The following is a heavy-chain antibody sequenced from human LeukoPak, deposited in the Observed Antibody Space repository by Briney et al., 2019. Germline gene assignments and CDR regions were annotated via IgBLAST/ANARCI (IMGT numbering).Heavy chain of an antibody. J-gene: IGHJ6*02. V-gene: IGHV3-33*01. D-gene: IGHD3-10*01. Sequence: PGRSLRLSCAASGFTFSSYGMHWVRQAPCKGLEGVAVIWYDGSNKYYADSVKGRFTISRDNSKNTLYLQMNSLRAEDTAVYYCARDTLLWFGETNPYYYGMDVWGQGTTVTVSS. CDR1: GFTFSSYG. CDR3: ARDTLLWFGETNPYYYGMDV. CDR2: IWYDGSNK.